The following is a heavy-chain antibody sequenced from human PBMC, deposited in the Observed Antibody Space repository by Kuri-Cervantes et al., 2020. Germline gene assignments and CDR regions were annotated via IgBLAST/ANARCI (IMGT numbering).Heavy chain of an antibody. CDR3: ARIAVAGILNPFDY. Sequence: GSLRLSCTVSGGSISSSSYYWGWIRQPPGKGLEWIGSIYYTGRTYYNPSLKSRLTISVDTSENQFSLKLSSVTAADTAVYYCARIAVAGILNPFDYWGQGTLVTVSS. D-gene: IGHD6-19*01. V-gene: IGHV4-39*01. CDR1: GGSISSSSYY. CDR2: IYYTGRT. J-gene: IGHJ4*02.